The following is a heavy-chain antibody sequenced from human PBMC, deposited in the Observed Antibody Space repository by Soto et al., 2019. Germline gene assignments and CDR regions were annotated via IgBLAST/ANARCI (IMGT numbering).Heavy chain of an antibody. V-gene: IGHV4-59*01. Sequence: SETLSLTCTVSGGSISSYYWSWIRQPPGKGLEWIGYIYYSGSTNYNPSLKSRVTISVDTSKNQFSLKLSSVTAADTAVYYCARGSDPDSSGWPTPIFDYWGQGTLVTVSS. CDR3: ARGSDPDSSGWPTPIFDY. CDR1: GGSISSYY. J-gene: IGHJ4*02. D-gene: IGHD6-19*01. CDR2: IYYSGST.